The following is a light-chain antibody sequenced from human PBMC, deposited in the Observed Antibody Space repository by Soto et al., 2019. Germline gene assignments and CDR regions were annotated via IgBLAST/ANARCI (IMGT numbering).Light chain of an antibody. J-gene: IGLJ1*01. CDR2: DNT. Sequence: QSVLTQPPSVSAAPGQKVTISCSGTSSNIGNNFVSWYQQVPGTAPQVLIYDNTKRPSGIPDRFSGSKSGTSATLGITELQTGDEADYYCGTWDNSLRAYVFGTGTQLTVL. CDR3: GTWDNSLRAYV. V-gene: IGLV1-51*01. CDR1: SSNIGNNF.